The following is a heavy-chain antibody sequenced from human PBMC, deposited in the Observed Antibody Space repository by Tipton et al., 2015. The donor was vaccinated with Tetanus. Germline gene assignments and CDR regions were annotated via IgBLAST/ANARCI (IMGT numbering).Heavy chain of an antibody. CDR3: ASGSSIRHGLDV. V-gene: IGHV4-31*03. J-gene: IGHJ6*02. Sequence: TLSLTCTVSGGSISSGGYYWTWIRQHPGKGLEWIGSIYHRGSTYYNPSLKSRVTISVDTSKNQFSLKLSSVTAADTAVYYCASGSSIRHGLDVWGHGTSVTVSS. D-gene: IGHD2-2*01. CDR2: IYHRGST. CDR1: GGSISSGGYY.